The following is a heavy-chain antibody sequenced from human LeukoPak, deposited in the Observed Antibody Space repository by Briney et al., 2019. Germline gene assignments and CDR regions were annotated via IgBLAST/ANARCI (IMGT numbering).Heavy chain of an antibody. CDR2: ISYDGSNK. V-gene: IGHV3-30*18. Sequence: GRSLRLSCAASGLTFSSYGMHWVRQAPGKGLEWVAVISYDGSNKYYADSVKGRFTISRDNSKNTLYLQMNSLRAEDTAVYYCAKDEARYYDYVWGSYRYGDAFDIWGQGTMVTVSS. CDR1: GLTFSSYG. J-gene: IGHJ3*02. D-gene: IGHD3-16*02. CDR3: AKDEARYYDYVWGSYRYGDAFDI.